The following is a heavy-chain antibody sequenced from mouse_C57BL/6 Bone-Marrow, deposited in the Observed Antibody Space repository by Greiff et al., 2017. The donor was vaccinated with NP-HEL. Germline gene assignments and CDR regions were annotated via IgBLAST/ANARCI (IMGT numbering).Heavy chain of an antibody. D-gene: IGHD2-3*01. V-gene: IGHV1-63*01. Sequence: QVQLKESGAELVRPGTSVKMSCKASGYTFTNYWIGWAKQRPGHGLEWIGDIYPGGGYTNYNEKFKGKATLTADKSSSTAYMQFSSLTSEDSAIYYCARWLLRDWYFDVWGTGTTVTVSS. CDR3: ARWLLRDWYFDV. J-gene: IGHJ1*03. CDR1: GYTFTNYW. CDR2: IYPGGGYT.